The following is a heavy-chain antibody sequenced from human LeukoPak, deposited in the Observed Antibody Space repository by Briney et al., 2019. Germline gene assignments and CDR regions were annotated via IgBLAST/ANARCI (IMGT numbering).Heavy chain of an antibody. Sequence: SETLSLTCAVSGGSINSNNWWSWVRQPPGKGLEWIGEIYHSGSTNYNPSLKSRVTISVDKSKNQFSLKLRSVTAADTAVYYCAGDTITMVRGASNYWGQGTLVTVSS. D-gene: IGHD3-10*01. CDR1: GGSINSNNW. CDR2: IYHSGST. J-gene: IGHJ4*02. CDR3: AGDTITMVRGASNY. V-gene: IGHV4-4*02.